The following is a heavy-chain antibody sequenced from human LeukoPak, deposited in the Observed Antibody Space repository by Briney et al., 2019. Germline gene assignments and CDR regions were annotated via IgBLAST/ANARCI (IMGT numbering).Heavy chain of an antibody. CDR3: ARDLYRLLWFGELTYFDY. J-gene: IGHJ4*02. CDR1: GYTFTSYG. V-gene: IGHV1-18*01. CDR2: ISAYNGNT. D-gene: IGHD3-10*01. Sequence: ASVKVSCKASGYTFTSYGINWVRQAPGQGLEWMGWISAYNGNTNYAQKLQGRVTMTTDTSTSTAYMELRSLRSDDTAVYYCARDLYRLLWFGELTYFDYWGQGTLVTVSS.